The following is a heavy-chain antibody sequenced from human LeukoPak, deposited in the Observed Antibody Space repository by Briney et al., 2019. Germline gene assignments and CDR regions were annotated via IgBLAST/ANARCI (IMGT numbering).Heavy chain of an antibody. CDR1: GFTFSNAW. J-gene: IGHJ4*02. V-gene: IGHV3-15*01. Sequence: PGGSLRLSCAASGFTFSNAWMSWVRQAPGKGLEWVGRIKSKTDGGTTDYAAPVKGRFTISRDDPKNTLYLQMNSLKTEDTAVYYCTTIITMVRGVILFDYWGQGTLVTVSS. CDR2: IKSKTDGGTT. CDR3: TTIITMVRGVILFDY. D-gene: IGHD3-10*01.